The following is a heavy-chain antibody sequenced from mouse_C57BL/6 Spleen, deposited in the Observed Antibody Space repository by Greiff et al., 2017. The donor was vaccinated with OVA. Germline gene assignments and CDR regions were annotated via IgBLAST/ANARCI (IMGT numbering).Heavy chain of an antibody. Sequence: QVQLQQSGAELARPGASVKLSCKASGYTFTSYGISWVKQRTGQGLEWIGEIYPRSGNTYYNEKFKGKATLTADKSSSTAYMELRSLTSEDSAVYFCARYYDYDGLYAMDYWGQGTSVTVSS. V-gene: IGHV1-81*01. D-gene: IGHD2-4*01. CDR1: GYTFTSYG. CDR3: ARYYDYDGLYAMDY. CDR2: IYPRSGNT. J-gene: IGHJ4*01.